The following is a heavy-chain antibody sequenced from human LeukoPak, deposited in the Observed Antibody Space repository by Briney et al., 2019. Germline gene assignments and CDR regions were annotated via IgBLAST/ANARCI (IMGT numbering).Heavy chain of an antibody. V-gene: IGHV4-59*01. J-gene: IGHJ4*02. CDR3: ARANYYDSSGYYYWLDY. Sequence: SETLSLTCTVSGGSISSYYWSWLRQPPGKGLERIGYIYYSGSTNYNPSLKSRVTISVDSSKNQFSLKLSSVTAADTAVYYCARANYYDSSGYYYWLDYWGQGTLVTVSS. CDR1: GGSISSYY. D-gene: IGHD3-22*01. CDR2: IYYSGST.